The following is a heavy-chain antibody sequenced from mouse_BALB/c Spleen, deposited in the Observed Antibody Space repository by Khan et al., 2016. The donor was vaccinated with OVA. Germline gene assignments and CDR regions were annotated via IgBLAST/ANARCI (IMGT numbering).Heavy chain of an antibody. CDR1: GYTFTDYY. CDR2: ISPGSGDT. D-gene: IGHD1-2*01. J-gene: IGHJ3*01. V-gene: IGHV1-77*01. Sequence: VQLQESGAELARPGASVKLSCKASGYTFTDYYINWVKQRTGQGLEWIGEISPGSGDTYYNEKFKGKATLTADKSSNTAYMQLSSLTSEASAVYFCARRNYFGYTFAYWGQWTLVTVSA. CDR3: ARRNYFGYTFAY.